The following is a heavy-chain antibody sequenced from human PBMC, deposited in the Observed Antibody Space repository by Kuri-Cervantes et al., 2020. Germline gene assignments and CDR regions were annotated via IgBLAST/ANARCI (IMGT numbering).Heavy chain of an antibody. Sequence: GESLKISCAASGFTFSSYAMHWVRQAPGKGLEWVVVISYDGSNKYYADSVKGRFTISRDNSKNTLYLQMNSLRDEDTAIYYCARDIYNFDYWGQGTLVTVSS. D-gene: IGHD4-11*01. CDR2: ISYDGSNK. CDR1: GFTFSSYA. J-gene: IGHJ4*02. CDR3: ARDIYNFDY. V-gene: IGHV3-30-3*01.